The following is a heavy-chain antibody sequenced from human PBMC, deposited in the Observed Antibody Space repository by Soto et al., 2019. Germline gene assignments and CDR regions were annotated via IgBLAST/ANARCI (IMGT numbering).Heavy chain of an antibody. Sequence: EVQLVESGGGLVQPGGSLRLSSAASAFTFNVYWVHWVRQAPGKGLVWVAHMNRDGTNINYADSVKGRFTISRDHAKNALYLQMNSLRVEDTAVYYCVRDRGQPDAFFIWSQVTVVSVSA. V-gene: IGHV3-74*01. J-gene: IGHJ3*02. CDR3: VRDRGQPDAFFI. CDR2: MNRDGTNI. D-gene: IGHD3-3*01. CDR1: AFTFNVYW.